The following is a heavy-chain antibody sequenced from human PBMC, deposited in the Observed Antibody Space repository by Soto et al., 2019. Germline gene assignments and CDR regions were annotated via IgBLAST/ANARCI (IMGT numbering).Heavy chain of an antibody. V-gene: IGHV3-21*06. CDR3: ARESEDLTSNFDY. CDR2: ISSPTNYI. CDR1: GFTFTRYS. Sequence: GGSLRLSCAASGFTFTRYSMNWVRQAPGKGLEWVSSISSPTNYIYYGDSMKGRFTISRDNAKNSLYLEMNSLRAEDTAVYYCARESEDLTSNFDYWGQGTLVTV. J-gene: IGHJ4*02.